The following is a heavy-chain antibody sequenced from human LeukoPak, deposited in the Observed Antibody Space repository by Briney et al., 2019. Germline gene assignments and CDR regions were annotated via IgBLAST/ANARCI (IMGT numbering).Heavy chain of an antibody. CDR1: GFTFSNYW. CDR2: ISYDGSNK. J-gene: IGHJ4*02. V-gene: IGHV3-30*03. CDR3: AREERLLPRHFDY. D-gene: IGHD1-1*01. Sequence: PGGSLRLSCAASGFTFSNYWMHWVRQAPGKGLEWVAVISYDGSNKYYADSVKGRFTISRDNSKNTVYLQMNSLRVEDTAVYYCAREERLLPRHFDYWGQGTLVTVSS.